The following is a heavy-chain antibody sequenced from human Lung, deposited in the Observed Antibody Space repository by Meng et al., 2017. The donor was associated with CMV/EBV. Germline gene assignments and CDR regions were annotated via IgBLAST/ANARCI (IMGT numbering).Heavy chain of an antibody. CDR3: LRRSGGSV. Sequence: QVKLRESGPDLVKPSGTLSLTCAVSGDSITNHNWWAWVRQPPGKGLEWIGEIPHRGSSAYNPSLKSRVSMSIDKSKNQFSLKLTSVTAADTAVYHCLRRSGGSVWGQGTLVTVSS. J-gene: IGHJ1*01. CDR2: IPHRGSS. CDR1: GDSITNHNW. D-gene: IGHD3-10*01. V-gene: IGHV4-4*02.